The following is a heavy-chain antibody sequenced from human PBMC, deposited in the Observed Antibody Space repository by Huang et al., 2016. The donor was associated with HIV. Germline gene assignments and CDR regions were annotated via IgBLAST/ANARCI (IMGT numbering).Heavy chain of an antibody. D-gene: IGHD2-15*01. CDR1: GSIFSNFG. V-gene: IGHV3-30*18. J-gene: IGHJ5*02. CDR2: IAYEGRRD. Sequence: QVQLVESGGGVVQPGTSLRLPCAASGSIFSNFGMHGVRQAPGKGLEGVGVIAYEGRRDRYSDSVKGRFTISRDNDKNTLSLEMNRLRHDDTAVYYCAKESRWFSDFDQWGQGILVTVSS. CDR3: AKESRWFSDFDQ.